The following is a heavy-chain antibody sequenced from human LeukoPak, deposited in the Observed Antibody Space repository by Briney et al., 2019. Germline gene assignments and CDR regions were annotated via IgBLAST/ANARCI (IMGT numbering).Heavy chain of an antibody. CDR2: IRSKPNSYTT. V-gene: IGHV3-73*01. CDR3: TRQDCSGGSCSYVDY. Sequence: GGSLKLSCAASGFTFSGYYMNWVRQASGKGLEWIGLIRSKPNSYTTVYAASVQGRFTISRDDSKNTAYLQMNSLKAEDTAVYYCTRQDCSGGSCSYVDYWGQGTLVTVSS. J-gene: IGHJ4*02. D-gene: IGHD2-15*01. CDR1: GFTFSGYY.